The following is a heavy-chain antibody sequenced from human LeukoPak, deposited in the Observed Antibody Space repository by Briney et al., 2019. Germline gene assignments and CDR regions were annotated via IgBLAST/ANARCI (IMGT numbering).Heavy chain of an antibody. J-gene: IGHJ4*02. V-gene: IGHV4-38-2*02. D-gene: IGHD3-10*01. CDR2: IYHSGST. CDR1: GYSISSGDY. CDR3: AREPLVRGVITL. Sequence: SETLSLTCTVSGYSISSGDYWGWIRQPPGKGLEWIGSIYHSGSTYYNPSLKSRVTISVDTSKNQFSLKLSSVTAADTAVYYCAREPLVRGVITLWGQGTLVTVSS.